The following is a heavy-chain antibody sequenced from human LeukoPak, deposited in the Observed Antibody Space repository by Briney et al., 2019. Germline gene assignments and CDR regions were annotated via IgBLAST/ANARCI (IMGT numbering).Heavy chain of an antibody. CDR3: AIVGYSYGYYFDY. D-gene: IGHD5-18*01. CDR2: IYSGGST. J-gene: IGHJ4*02. Sequence: GGSLRLSCAASGFTFSSYAMSWVRQAPGKGLEWVSVIYSGGSTYYADSVKGRFTISRHNSKNTLYLQMNSLRAEDTAVYYCAIVGYSYGYYFDYWGQGTLVTVSS. CDR1: GFTFSSYA. V-gene: IGHV3-53*04.